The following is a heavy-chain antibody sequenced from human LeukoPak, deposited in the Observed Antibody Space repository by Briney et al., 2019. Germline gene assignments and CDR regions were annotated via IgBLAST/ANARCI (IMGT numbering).Heavy chain of an antibody. J-gene: IGHJ4*02. CDR3: AREGSSEEFDY. V-gene: IGHV3-21*01. D-gene: IGHD6-19*01. Sequence: GGYLRLSCAASGFPFTPYTMNWIRQAPGKGLEWVASMSTSGTYTYYADSVKGRFTVSRDNAKNSLYLQMNSLRAEDTAVYYCAREGSSEEFDYWGQGTLVTVSS. CDR2: MSTSGTYT. CDR1: GFPFTPYT.